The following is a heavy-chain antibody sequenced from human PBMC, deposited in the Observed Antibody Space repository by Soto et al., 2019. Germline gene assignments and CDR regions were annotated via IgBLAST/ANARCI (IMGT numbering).Heavy chain of an antibody. CDR3: ARYYDFWSGYPAPSSYYYGMDV. J-gene: IGHJ6*02. D-gene: IGHD3-3*01. CDR1: GYTFTSYG. Sequence: GASVKVSCKASGYTFTSYGIGWVRQAPGQGLEWMGWISAYNGNTNYAQKLQGRVTMTTDTSTSTAYMELRSLRSDDTAVYYCARYYDFWSGYPAPSSYYYGMDVWGQGTTVTVSS. V-gene: IGHV1-18*01. CDR2: ISAYNGNT.